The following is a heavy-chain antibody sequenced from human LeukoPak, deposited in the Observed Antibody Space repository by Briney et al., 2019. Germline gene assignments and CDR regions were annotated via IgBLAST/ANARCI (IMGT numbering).Heavy chain of an antibody. Sequence: PGGSLRLSCVASGFTFSSYSMNWVRQAPGKGLEWVSYISRGGPTIHYADSVKGRFTISRDNAKNSLYLQMNSLRDEDTAVYYCVRDPEALDYWGQGTLVTVSS. J-gene: IGHJ4*02. V-gene: IGHV3-48*02. CDR3: VRDPEALDY. CDR1: GFTFSSYS. CDR2: ISRGGPTI.